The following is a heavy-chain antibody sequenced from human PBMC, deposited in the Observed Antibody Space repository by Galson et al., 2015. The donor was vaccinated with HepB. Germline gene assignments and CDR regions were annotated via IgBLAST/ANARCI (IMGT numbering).Heavy chain of an antibody. Sequence: SVKVSCKASGGTFSSYAISWVRQAPGQGLEWMGGIIPIFGTANYAQKFQGRVTITADESTSTAYMELSSLRSEDTAVYYCARLRLGELSSDAFDIWGQGTMVTVSS. V-gene: IGHV1-69*13. D-gene: IGHD3-16*02. J-gene: IGHJ3*02. CDR1: GGTFSSYA. CDR2: IIPIFGTA. CDR3: ARLRLGELSSDAFDI.